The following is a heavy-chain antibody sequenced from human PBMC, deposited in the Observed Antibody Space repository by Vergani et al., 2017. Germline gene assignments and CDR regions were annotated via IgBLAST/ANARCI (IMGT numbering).Heavy chain of an antibody. J-gene: IGHJ4*02. CDR2: ISGSGGST. CDR3: AKDYDFWSGYYVY. CDR1: GFTFSSYA. Sequence: EVQLLESGGGLVQPGGSLRLSCAASGFTFSSYAMSWVRQAPGKGLEWVSAISGSGGSTYYADSVKGRFTIYRDNSKNTLYLQMNSLRAEDTAVYYCAKDYDFWSGYYVYWGQGTLVTVSS. D-gene: IGHD3-3*01. V-gene: IGHV3-23*01.